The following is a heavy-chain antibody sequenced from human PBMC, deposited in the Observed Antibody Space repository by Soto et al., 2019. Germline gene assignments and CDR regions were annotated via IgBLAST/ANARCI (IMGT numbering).Heavy chain of an antibody. J-gene: IGHJ5*02. CDR2: INHSGTT. D-gene: IGHD6-19*01. Sequence: PSETLSLTCAVYGGSFSSYFWSWIRQPPGKGLEWIGEINHSGTTYYNPSLKSRVTISVDTSKNQFSLKLSSVTAADTAVYYCASGPGSGWCWFDPWGQGTLVTVSS. CDR3: ASGPGSGWCWFDP. V-gene: IGHV4-34*01. CDR1: GGSFSSYF.